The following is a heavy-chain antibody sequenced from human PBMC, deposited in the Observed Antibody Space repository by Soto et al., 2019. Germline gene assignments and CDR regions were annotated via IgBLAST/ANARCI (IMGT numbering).Heavy chain of an antibody. J-gene: IGHJ4*02. CDR1: GGSITSSSYY. Sequence: TLSLTCTVSGGSITSSSYYWGWIRQPPGKGLEWIGGIYYSGRSYYNPSLKSRVTMSVDTSKNQFSLTLNSVTAADAAVYYCARQRTTVVTQAYFDHWGQGTLVTVSS. V-gene: IGHV4-39*01. CDR2: IYYSGRS. D-gene: IGHD4-17*01. CDR3: ARQRTTVVTQAYFDH.